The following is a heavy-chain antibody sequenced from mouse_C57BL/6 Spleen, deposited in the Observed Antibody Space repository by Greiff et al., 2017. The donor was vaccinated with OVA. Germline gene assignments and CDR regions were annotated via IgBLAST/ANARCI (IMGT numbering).Heavy chain of an antibody. Sequence: EVKLVESGGGLVKPGGSLKLSCAASGFTFSDYGMHWVRQAPEKGLEWVAYISSGSSTIYYADTVKGRFTISRDNAKNTLFLQMTSLRSEDTAMYYCARRAGPNYYAMDYWGQGTSVTVSS. CDR2: ISSGSSTI. CDR1: GFTFSDYG. V-gene: IGHV5-17*01. J-gene: IGHJ4*01. CDR3: ARRAGPNYYAMDY. D-gene: IGHD3-3*01.